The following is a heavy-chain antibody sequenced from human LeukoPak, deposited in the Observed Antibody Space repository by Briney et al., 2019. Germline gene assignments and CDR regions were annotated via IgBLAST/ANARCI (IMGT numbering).Heavy chain of an antibody. J-gene: IGHJ5*02. Sequence: ASVKVSCKASGYTFTNNYLHWVRQAPGQGLEWMGWISAYNGNTNYAQKLQGRVTMTTDTSTSTAYMELRSLRSDDTAVYYCARESRSFDPWGQGTLVTVSS. V-gene: IGHV1-18*04. CDR1: GYTFTNNY. CDR2: ISAYNGNT. CDR3: ARESRSFDP.